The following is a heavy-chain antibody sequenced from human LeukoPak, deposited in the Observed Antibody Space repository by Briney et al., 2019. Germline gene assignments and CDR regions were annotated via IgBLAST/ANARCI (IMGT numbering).Heavy chain of an antibody. CDR1: GFSLSSYG. J-gene: IGHJ6*04. CDR2: ISSSGSTI. Sequence: GGSLRLSCAASGFSLSSYGMNWVRQAPGKGLEWVSYISSSGSTIYYADSVKGRFTISRDNAKNSLYLQMNSLRAEDTAVYYCAELGITMIGGVWGKGTTVTVSS. D-gene: IGHD3-10*02. V-gene: IGHV3-48*04. CDR3: AELGITMIGGV.